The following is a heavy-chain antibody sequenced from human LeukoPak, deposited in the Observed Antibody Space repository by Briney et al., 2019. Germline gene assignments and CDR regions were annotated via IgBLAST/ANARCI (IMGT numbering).Heavy chain of an antibody. J-gene: IGHJ4*02. CDR1: GYTFTSYD. CDR3: ARSYRTTPHFDY. D-gene: IGHD1-1*01. CDR2: MNPNSGNT. Sequence: ASVKVSYKASGYTFTSYDINWVRQATGQGLEWMGWMNPNSGNTGYAQKFQGRVTMTRNTSISTAYMELSSLRSEDTAVYYCARSYRTTPHFDYWGQGTLVTVSS. V-gene: IGHV1-8*01.